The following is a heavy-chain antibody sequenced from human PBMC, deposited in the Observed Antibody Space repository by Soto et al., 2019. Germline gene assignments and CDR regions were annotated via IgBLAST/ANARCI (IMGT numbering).Heavy chain of an antibody. CDR2: IDTSGNT. CDR3: ARYSNKWFQTEGMEV. Sequence: SETLSLTCTVSFDSITTYYWSWIRQPAGKGLEWIGRIDTSGNTNYNPSLKSRVTMSVDTSKKQFSLKLTSVTAADTAVYYCARYSNKWFQTEGMEVCGQGTTGTVS. J-gene: IGHJ6*02. CDR1: FDSITTYY. V-gene: IGHV4-4*07. D-gene: IGHD6-13*01.